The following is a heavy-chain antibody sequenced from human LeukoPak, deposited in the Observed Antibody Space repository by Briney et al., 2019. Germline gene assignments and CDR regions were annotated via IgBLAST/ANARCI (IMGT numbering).Heavy chain of an antibody. CDR1: GFTFSSYA. CDR3: AKGYCSSTSCYSRFDP. D-gene: IGHD2-2*01. J-gene: IGHJ5*02. Sequence: GGSLRLSCAASGFTFSSYAMSWVRQAPGKGLEWVSAISGSGGSTYYADSVKGRFTISRDNSKNTLYLQMNSLRAEDTAVYYCAKGYCSSTSCYSRFDPWGQGTLVTVSS. CDR2: ISGSGGST. V-gene: IGHV3-23*01.